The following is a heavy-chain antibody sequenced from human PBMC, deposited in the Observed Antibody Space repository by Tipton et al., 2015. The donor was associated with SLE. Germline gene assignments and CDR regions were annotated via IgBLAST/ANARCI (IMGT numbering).Heavy chain of an antibody. CDR1: GGSFSGYY. CDR2: INHSGST. V-gene: IGHV4-34*01. J-gene: IGHJ6*02. CDR3: AVDLGYCSSTGCCAGNV. Sequence: TLSLTCAVYGGSFSGYYWSWIRQPPGKGLEWIGEINHSGSTNYNPSLKSRVTISVDTSKNQFSLKLSSVTAADTAVYYCAVDLGYCSSTGCCAGNVWGQGTTVTVSS. D-gene: IGHD2-2*01.